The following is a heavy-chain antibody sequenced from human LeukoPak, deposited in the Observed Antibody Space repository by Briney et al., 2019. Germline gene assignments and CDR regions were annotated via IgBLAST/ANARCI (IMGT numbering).Heavy chain of an antibody. D-gene: IGHD1-26*01. Sequence: SETLSLTCTVSGGSISSGDNYWTWIRQHPGKGLEWIGCIYYSGSTYYNPSLKSRVTISADTSKNQFSLKLSSVTAADTAVYYCASDPNSGSYYYWGQGTLVTVSS. CDR3: ASDPNSGSYYY. J-gene: IGHJ4*02. CDR1: GGSISSGDNY. V-gene: IGHV4-31*03. CDR2: IYYSGST.